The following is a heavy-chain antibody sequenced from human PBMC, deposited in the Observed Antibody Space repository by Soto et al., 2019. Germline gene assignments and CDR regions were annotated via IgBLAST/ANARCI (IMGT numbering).Heavy chain of an antibody. J-gene: IGHJ5*02. V-gene: IGHV4-31*03. Sequence: QVQLQESGPGLVKPSQTLSLTCTVSGGSISSGGYSWSWIRQHPGKALEWIGYIYYSGSTYYTPSLKSRVTISVDTSKNQFSLKLSSVVAAVTAVYYCARSVFPWGQGTMVTVSS. CDR1: GGSISSGGYS. CDR2: IYYSGST. D-gene: IGHD3-3*01. CDR3: ARSVFP.